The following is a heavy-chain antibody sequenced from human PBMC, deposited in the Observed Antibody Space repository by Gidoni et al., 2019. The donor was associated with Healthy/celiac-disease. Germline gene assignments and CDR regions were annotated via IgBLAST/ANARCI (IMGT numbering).Heavy chain of an antibody. J-gene: IGHJ1*01. CDR1: GFTFRSYA. CDR3: ARAAPSIAAAG. Sequence: QVQLVESGVGVVQPGRSLSLSCASSGFTFRSYARHWVRQAPGKGLEWVEVISYDGSNKYYADSVKGRCTISRDNSKNTLYLQMNSLRAEDTAVYYCARAAPSIAAAGWGQGTLVTVSS. D-gene: IGHD6-13*01. V-gene: IGHV3-30*04. CDR2: ISYDGSNK.